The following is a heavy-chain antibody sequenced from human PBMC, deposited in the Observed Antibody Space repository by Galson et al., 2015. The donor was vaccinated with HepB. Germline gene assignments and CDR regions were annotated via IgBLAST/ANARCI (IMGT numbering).Heavy chain of an antibody. CDR1: GFTFSSYS. J-gene: IGHJ4*02. V-gene: IGHV3-21*01. CDR2: ISSSSSYI. D-gene: IGHD3-10*01. CDR3: ARDLHYYGSGTDDY. Sequence: SLRLSCAASGFTFSSYSMNWDRQAPGKGLEWVSSISSSSSYIYYADSVKGRFTISRDNAKNSLYLQMNSLRAEDTAVYYCARDLHYYGSGTDDYWGQGTLVTVSS.